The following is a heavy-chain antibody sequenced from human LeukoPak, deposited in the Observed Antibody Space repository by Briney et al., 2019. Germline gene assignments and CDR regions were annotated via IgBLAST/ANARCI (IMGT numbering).Heavy chain of an antibody. CDR1: GFTFSSYS. J-gene: IGHJ4*02. CDR3: AKDTKIYYYDSSGSFDY. CDR2: ISWISGSI. D-gene: IGHD3-22*01. Sequence: PGGSLRLSCAASGFTFSSYSMNWVRQAPGKGLEWVSGISWISGSIGYADSVKGRFTISRDNAKNSLYLQMNSLRAEDTALYYCAKDTKIYYYDSSGSFDYWGQGTLVTVSS. V-gene: IGHV3-9*01.